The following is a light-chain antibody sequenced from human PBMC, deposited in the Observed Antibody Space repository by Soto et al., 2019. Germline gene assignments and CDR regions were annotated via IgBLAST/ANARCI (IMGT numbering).Light chain of an antibody. CDR3: SSYSNITTLYV. Sequence: QSVLTQPASVSGSPGQSITISCTGTSRDVGGYNYVSWYQKNPGKAPKLMIYNVFNRPSGVSDRFSGSKSGNTASLTISGPQAEDEADYYCSSYSNITTLYVSGTGTKVTVL. CDR1: SRDVGGYNY. J-gene: IGLJ1*01. CDR2: NVF. V-gene: IGLV2-14*03.